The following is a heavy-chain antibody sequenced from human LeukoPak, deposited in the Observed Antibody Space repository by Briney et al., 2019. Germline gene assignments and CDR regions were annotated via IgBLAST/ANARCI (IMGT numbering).Heavy chain of an antibody. CDR1: GGTFSSYA. Sequence: SVKVSCKASGGTFSSYAISWVRQAPGQGLEWMGGIIPIFGTANYAQKFQGRVTITTDESTSTAYMELSSLRSEDTAVYYCASRPGQGVLYYYWGQGTLVTVSS. CDR2: IIPIFGTA. D-gene: IGHD3-16*02. V-gene: IGHV1-69*05. CDR3: ASRPGQGVLYYY. J-gene: IGHJ4*02.